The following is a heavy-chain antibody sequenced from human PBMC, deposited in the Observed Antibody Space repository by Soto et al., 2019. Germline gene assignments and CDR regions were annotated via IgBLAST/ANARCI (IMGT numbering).Heavy chain of an antibody. J-gene: IGHJ6*02. CDR1: GFSFSNYG. V-gene: IGHV3-33*01. CDR3: ARETIAVRPLRSDYYGMDV. Sequence: GLSCAASGFSFSNYGMHWVRQAPGKGLEWVTVIWSDGSNKYYADSVKGRFTISRDNSKNTLYLQMNSLRAEDTAIYYCARETIAVRPLRSDYYGMDVWGQGTTVTVSS. CDR2: IWSDGSNK. D-gene: IGHD6-6*01.